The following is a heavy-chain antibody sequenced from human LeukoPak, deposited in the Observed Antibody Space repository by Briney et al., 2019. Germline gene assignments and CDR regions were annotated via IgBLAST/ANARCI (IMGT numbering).Heavy chain of an antibody. J-gene: IGHJ4*02. Sequence: GGSLRLSCAASGFTFSSYGMSWVRQAPGKGLEWVSAISGSGGSTYYADSVKGRFTISRDNSKNTLYLQMNSLRAEDTAVYYCAKLGHRWELPYFDYWGQGTLVTVSS. CDR1: GFTFSSYG. CDR2: ISGSGGST. D-gene: IGHD1-26*01. CDR3: AKLGHRWELPYFDY. V-gene: IGHV3-23*01.